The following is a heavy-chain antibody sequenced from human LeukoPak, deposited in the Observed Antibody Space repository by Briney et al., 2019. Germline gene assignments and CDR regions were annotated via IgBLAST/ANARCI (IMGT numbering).Heavy chain of an antibody. V-gene: IGHV4-39*07. D-gene: IGHD2-15*01. Sequence: SETLSLTCSVSGGSISSSSYFWGWIRQPPGKGLEWIGSIHYSGSTYYNPSLQSRVTISIDTSKNQFSLKLRFVTAADTAVYYCARVRCSGGSCPYYYYYYYMDVWGKGTTVTVSS. CDR2: IHYSGST. CDR1: GGSISSSSYF. J-gene: IGHJ6*03. CDR3: ARVRCSGGSCPYYYYYYYMDV.